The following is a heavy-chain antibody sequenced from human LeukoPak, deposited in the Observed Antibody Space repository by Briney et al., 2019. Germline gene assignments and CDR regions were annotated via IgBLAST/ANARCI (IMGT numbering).Heavy chain of an antibody. CDR3: ARYSMTTVTSGGY. Sequence: GASVKVSCKASGYTFTSYYMHWVRQAPGQGLEWMGWINPNSGGTNYAQKFQGRVTMTRDTSISTAYMELSRLRSDDTAVYYCARYSMTTVTSGGYWGQGTLVTVSS. CDR1: GYTFTSYY. V-gene: IGHV1-2*02. D-gene: IGHD4-17*01. J-gene: IGHJ4*02. CDR2: INPNSGGT.